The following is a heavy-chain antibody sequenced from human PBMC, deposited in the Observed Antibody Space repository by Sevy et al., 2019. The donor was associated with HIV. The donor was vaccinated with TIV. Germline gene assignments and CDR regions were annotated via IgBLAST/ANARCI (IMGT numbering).Heavy chain of an antibody. CDR2: ISTINNYI. Sequence: GGSLRLSCAASGFTFSSYSMNWVRQAPGKGLEWVSSISTINNYIYYADSMKGRFTISSDNAKNSLFLQMNSLRAEDKGVYLCSGMGGLTGNGMDVWGQGTTVTVSS. CDR1: GFTFSSYS. V-gene: IGHV3-21*01. CDR3: SGMGGLTGNGMDV. J-gene: IGHJ6*02.